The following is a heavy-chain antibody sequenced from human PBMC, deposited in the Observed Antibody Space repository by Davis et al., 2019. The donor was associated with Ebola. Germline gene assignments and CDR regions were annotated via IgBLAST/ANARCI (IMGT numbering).Heavy chain of an antibody. Sequence: PGGSLRLSCAASGFTFSSYSMNWVRQAPGKGLEWVSYISSSTSTISYADSVKGRFTISRDNAKNSLFLQMNSLTAEDTALYYCAREAPFCGGDCLDYWGQGTLVTVSS. CDR3: AREAPFCGGDCLDY. D-gene: IGHD2-21*01. J-gene: IGHJ4*02. CDR2: ISSSTSTI. CDR1: GFTFSSYS. V-gene: IGHV3-48*04.